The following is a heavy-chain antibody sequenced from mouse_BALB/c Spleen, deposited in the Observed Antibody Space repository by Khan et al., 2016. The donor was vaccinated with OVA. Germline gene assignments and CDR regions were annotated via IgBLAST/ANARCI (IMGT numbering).Heavy chain of an antibody. CDR1: GFTFSTFA. J-gene: IGHJ3*01. CDR3: ARSPYGNFAY. V-gene: IGHV5-9-3*01. D-gene: IGHD2-1*01. CDR2: INSDGDYT. Sequence: EVELVESGGGLVKPGGSLKLSCAASGFTFSTFAMSWVRQTPEKRLEWVATINSDGDYTYYPDNVTGRFTISRDNAKNTLYLQRNSLRSEDTAMYYCARSPYGNFAYWGQGTLVTVSA.